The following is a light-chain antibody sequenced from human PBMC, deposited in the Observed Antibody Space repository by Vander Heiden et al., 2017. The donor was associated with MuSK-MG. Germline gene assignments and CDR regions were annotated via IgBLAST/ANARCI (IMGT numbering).Light chain of an antibody. CDR3: QQYDSTPVT. CDR2: AAS. J-gene: IGKJ4*01. CDR1: EAITSS. V-gene: IGKV1-NL1*01. Sequence: PSSRAASVGESATLTCRASEAITSSLGWYQKTPAKPPHLLLRAASRLETWLASRSRGRGAGKDCILTISSLKHEDYATYYRQQYDSTPVTFGGGTKVELK.